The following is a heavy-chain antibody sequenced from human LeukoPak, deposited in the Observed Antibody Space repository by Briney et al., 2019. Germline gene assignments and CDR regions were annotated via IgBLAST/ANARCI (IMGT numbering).Heavy chain of an antibody. CDR1: GGSFSGYY. Sequence: SGTLSLTCAVYGGSFSGYYWSWIRQPPGKGLEWIGEINHSGSTNYNPSLKSRVTISVDTSKNQFSLKLSSVTAADTAVYYCARGHGIAVAGISDWFDPWGQGTLVTVSS. CDR3: ARGHGIAVAGISDWFDP. CDR2: INHSGST. V-gene: IGHV4-34*01. D-gene: IGHD6-19*01. J-gene: IGHJ5*02.